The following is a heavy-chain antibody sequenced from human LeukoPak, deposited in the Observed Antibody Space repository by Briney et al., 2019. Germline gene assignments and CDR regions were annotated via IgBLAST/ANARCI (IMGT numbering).Heavy chain of an antibody. CDR3: VASRWSGALDF. CDR2: SDRDGVVR. J-gene: IGHJ4*02. CDR1: SIRFADHW. V-gene: IGHV3-74*01. Sequence: GGSLRLSCVGSSIRFADHWMLWVRQVPGKPPAWVARSDRDGVVREYADSVKGRFTIPRENARNTIHLEMNRLEVEDTAIYYCVASRWSGALDFWGQGSLVTVSS. D-gene: IGHD3-3*01.